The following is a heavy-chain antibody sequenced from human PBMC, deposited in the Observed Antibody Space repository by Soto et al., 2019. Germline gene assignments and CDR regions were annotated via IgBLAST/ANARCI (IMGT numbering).Heavy chain of an antibody. Sequence: SVKVSCKASGGTISSYTISWVRQAPGQGLEWMGRIIPILGITNYAQKFQGRVTITTDKSTSTAYMELSSLRSEDTAVYYCARDYYDSSPNFDYWGQGTLVTVSS. CDR2: IIPILGIT. CDR1: GGTISSYT. CDR3: ARDYYDSSPNFDY. J-gene: IGHJ4*02. D-gene: IGHD3-22*01. V-gene: IGHV1-69*04.